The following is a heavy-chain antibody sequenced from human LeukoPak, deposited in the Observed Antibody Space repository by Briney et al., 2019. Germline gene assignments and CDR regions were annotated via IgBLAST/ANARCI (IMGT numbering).Heavy chain of an antibody. Sequence: GGSLRLSCAASGFTFSSYSMNWVRQAPGEGLEWVGFIGIKTFGETTEYAASVKGRFTISRDKFKSIAYLQMNSLKTEDTAVYYCARTTYNDFWSGDSRYYYYNMDVWGKGTTVTVSS. D-gene: IGHD3-3*01. V-gene: IGHV3-49*04. CDR3: ARTTYNDFWSGDSRYYYYNMDV. CDR1: GFTFSSYS. CDR2: IGIKTFGETT. J-gene: IGHJ6*03.